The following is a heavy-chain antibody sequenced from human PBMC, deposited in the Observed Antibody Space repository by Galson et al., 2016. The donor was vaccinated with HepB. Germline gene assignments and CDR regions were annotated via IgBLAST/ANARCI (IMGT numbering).Heavy chain of an antibody. CDR3: ARGPNAFDA. Sequence: LRLSCAASGFLVSSNHMNWVRQAPGKGLEWVSIIYASGITYYADSVKGRFTISRHSSNNTLSLQMSGLRAEDTAVYYCARGPNAFDAWGQGTMVTVSS. V-gene: IGHV3-53*04. CDR2: IYASGIT. CDR1: GFLVSSNH. J-gene: IGHJ3*01.